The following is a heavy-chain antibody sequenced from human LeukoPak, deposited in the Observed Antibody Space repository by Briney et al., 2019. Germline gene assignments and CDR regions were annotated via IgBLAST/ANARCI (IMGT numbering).Heavy chain of an antibody. J-gene: IGHJ4*02. CDR1: GYTLTELS. D-gene: IGHD3-16*02. CDR3: ATELVVGRLGELSSPIHY. CDR2: FDPEDGET. V-gene: IGHV1-24*01. Sequence: ASVKVSCKVSGYTLTELSMHWVRQAPGKGLECMGGFDPEDGETIYAQKFQGRVTMTEDTSTDTAYMELSSLRSEDTAVYYCATELVVGRLGELSSPIHYWGQGTLVTVSS.